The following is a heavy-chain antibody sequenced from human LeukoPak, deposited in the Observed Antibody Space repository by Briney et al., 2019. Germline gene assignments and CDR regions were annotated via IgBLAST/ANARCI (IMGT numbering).Heavy chain of an antibody. CDR2: ITGSGGST. J-gene: IGHJ4*02. CDR1: GFTFSNYA. Sequence: GGSLRLPCAASGFTFSNYAMSWVRQASGKGLEWVSSITGSGGSTYYADSVKGRFTISRDNSKNTLYLQMSSLRAEDTAVYYCAKDKGDFWSGHHYWGQGTLVTVSS. D-gene: IGHD3-3*01. CDR3: AKDKGDFWSGHHY. V-gene: IGHV3-23*01.